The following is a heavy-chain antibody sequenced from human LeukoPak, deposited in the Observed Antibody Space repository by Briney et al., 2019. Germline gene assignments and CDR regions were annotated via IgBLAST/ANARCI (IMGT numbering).Heavy chain of an antibody. D-gene: IGHD3-22*01. Sequence: SETLSLTCTVSGGSISSSSYYWGWIRQPPGKGLEWIGSIYYSGSTYYNPSLKSRVTISVDTSKNQFSLKLSSVTAADTAVYYCARATSYYDSSGYTEYWGQGTLVTVSS. V-gene: IGHV4-39*07. J-gene: IGHJ4*02. CDR3: ARATSYYDSSGYTEY. CDR1: GGSISSSSYY. CDR2: IYYSGST.